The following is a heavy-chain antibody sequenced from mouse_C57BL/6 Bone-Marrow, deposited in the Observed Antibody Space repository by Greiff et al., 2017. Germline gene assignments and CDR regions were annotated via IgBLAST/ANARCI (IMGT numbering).Heavy chain of an antibody. J-gene: IGHJ4*01. CDR1: GFTFSSYG. V-gene: IGHV5-6*02. D-gene: IGHD2-5*01. CDR3: ARLRSNLYARDY. CDR2: ISRGGSYT. Sequence: EVMLVESGGDLVKPGGSLQLSCAASGFTFSSYGMSWVRQTPDKRLAWVATISRGGSYTYYPDSVQGRFTISRDNAKNTLYLQMSSLKSEDTAMYYCARLRSNLYARDYWGQGTSVTVSS.